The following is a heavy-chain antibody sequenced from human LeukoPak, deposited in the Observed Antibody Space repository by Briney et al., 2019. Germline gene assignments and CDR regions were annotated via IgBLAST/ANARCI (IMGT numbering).Heavy chain of an antibody. J-gene: IGHJ4*02. CDR3: ARDLLWFGEACFDY. V-gene: IGHV4-30-2*01. CDR1: GGSISSGDYS. CDR2: IYHSGRT. Sequence: NPSQTLSPTCAVSGGSISSGDYSWSWIRQPPGKGLEWIGYIYHSGRTYYNPSLKSRVTISIDRSKNQFSLKLSSVTAADTAVYYCARDLLWFGEACFDYWGQGTLVTVSS. D-gene: IGHD3-10*01.